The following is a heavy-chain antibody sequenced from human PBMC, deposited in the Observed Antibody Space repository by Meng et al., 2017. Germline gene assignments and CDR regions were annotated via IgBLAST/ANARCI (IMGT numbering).Heavy chain of an antibody. CDR3: AKDPYYYGSGSPRYFDY. CDR1: GFTFSSYA. CDR2: ISYDGSNK. V-gene: IGHV3-30*07. D-gene: IGHD3-10*01. J-gene: IGHJ4*02. Sequence: GESLKISCAASGFTFSSYAMHWVRQAPGKGLEWVAVISYDGSNKYYADSVEGRFTISRDNSKNTLYLQMNSLRAEDTAVYYCAKDPYYYGSGSPRYFDYWGQGTLVTVSS.